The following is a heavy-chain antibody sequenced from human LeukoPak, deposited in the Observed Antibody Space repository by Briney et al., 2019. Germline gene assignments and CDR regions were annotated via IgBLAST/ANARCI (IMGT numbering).Heavy chain of an antibody. CDR3: ARALRIADSSGYYYSSSWFDP. J-gene: IGHJ5*02. D-gene: IGHD3-22*01. V-gene: IGHV4-30-4*01. Sequence: PSETLSLTCTVSGGSISSGDYYWSWIRQPPGKGLEWIGYIYYSGSTYYNPSLKSRVTISVDTSKNQFSLKLSSVTAADTAVYYCARALRIADSSGYYYSSSWFDPWGQGTLVTVSS. CDR1: GGSISSGDYY. CDR2: IYYSGST.